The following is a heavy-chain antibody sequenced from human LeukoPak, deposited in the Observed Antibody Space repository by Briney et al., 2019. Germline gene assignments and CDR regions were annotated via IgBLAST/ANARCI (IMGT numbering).Heavy chain of an antibody. J-gene: IGHJ5*02. CDR3: ARTGDLLRYFGWLQSPWFDP. CDR1: GGSFSSYA. Sequence: ASVKVSCKDSGGSFSSYAISWVRQAPGQGLEWMGGIIPILGAANYAQKLQGTVTITTDESTSTAYMELSSLRSEDTDVYYCARTGDLLRYFGWLQSPWFDPWGQGTLVTVSS. D-gene: IGHD3-9*01. V-gene: IGHV1-69*05. CDR2: IIPILGAA.